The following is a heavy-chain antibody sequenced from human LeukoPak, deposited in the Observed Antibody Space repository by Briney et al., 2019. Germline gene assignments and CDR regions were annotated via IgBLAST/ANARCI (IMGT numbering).Heavy chain of an antibody. CDR2: IIPIFGTA. CDR3: ARSGIYSYYYYYMDV. D-gene: IGHD2-15*01. J-gene: IGHJ6*03. CDR1: GGTYSSYA. V-gene: IGHV1-69*05. Sequence: SVKVSCKASGGTYSSYAISWVRQAPRQGLEWMGGIIPIFGTANYAQKFQGRVTITTDESTSTAYMELSSLRSEDTAVYYCARSGIYSYYYYYMDVWGKGTTVTVSS.